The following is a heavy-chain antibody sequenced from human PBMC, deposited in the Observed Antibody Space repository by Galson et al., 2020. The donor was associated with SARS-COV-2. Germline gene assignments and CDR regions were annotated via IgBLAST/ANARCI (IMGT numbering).Heavy chain of an antibody. CDR2: ISGSGGDT. V-gene: IGHV3-23*01. Sequence: GESLKISCAASGFTFNIYAISWVRQAPGKGLEWVSGISGSGGDTYYADSVKGRFTISRDNSKNTLYLQMNSLRGEDTAVYYCAKGALTGYFYFDYWGQGTLVTVSS. CDR1: GFTFNIYA. J-gene: IGHJ4*02. D-gene: IGHD3-9*01. CDR3: AKGALTGYFYFDY.